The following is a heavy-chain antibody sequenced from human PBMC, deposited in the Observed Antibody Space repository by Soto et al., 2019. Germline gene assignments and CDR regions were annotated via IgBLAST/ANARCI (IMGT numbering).Heavy chain of an antibody. J-gene: IGHJ6*02. V-gene: IGHV3-48*02. CDR1: GFTFSSYS. D-gene: IGHD2-8*01. CDR3: AREGLMVYAGNYYGMDV. CDR2: ISSSSSTI. Sequence: EVQLVESGGGLVQPGGSLRLSCAASGFTFSSYSMNWVRQAPGKGLEWGSYISSSSSTIYYADSVKGRFTISRDNAKNSLYLQMNSLRDEDTAVYYCAREGLMVYAGNYYGMDVWGQGTTVTVSS.